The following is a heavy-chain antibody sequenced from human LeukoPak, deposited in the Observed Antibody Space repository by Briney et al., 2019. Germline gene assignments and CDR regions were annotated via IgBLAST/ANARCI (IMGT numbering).Heavy chain of an antibody. V-gene: IGHV4-59*01. CDR2: VYYTGST. Sequence: SETLSLTCPVSGGSISNYYYWTWIRQPPGKGLEWIGYVYYTGSTNFNPSLKSRVTMSLDTSRNQFSLNLTSLTAADTAVYYCARGAMATTPFFDYWGQGTLVTVSS. D-gene: IGHD5-24*01. J-gene: IGHJ4*02. CDR1: GGSISNYY. CDR3: ARGAMATTPFFDY.